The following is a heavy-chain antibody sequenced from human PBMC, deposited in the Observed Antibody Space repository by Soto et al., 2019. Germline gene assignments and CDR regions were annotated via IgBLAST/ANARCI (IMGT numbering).Heavy chain of an antibody. CDR1: GYPVTAYY. V-gene: IGHV1-2*02. D-gene: IGHD3-3*01. CDR3: ARGGGVGVAGSAAFDM. Sequence: QLHLVQSGAVVKKPGASVTVSCSASGYPVTAYYMHWVRQAPGRGLEWMGGINPATGAAKYTQTFQGRVTVTRDPSTGTVFMELSGLTSEDTAVFYCARGGGVGVAGSAAFDMWGQGTVVTVSS. J-gene: IGHJ3*02. CDR2: INPATGAA.